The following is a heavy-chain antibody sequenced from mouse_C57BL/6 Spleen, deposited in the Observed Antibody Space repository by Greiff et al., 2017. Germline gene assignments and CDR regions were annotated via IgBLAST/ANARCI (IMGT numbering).Heavy chain of an antibody. CDR2: IYPGSGST. CDR1: GYTFTSYW. Sequence: QVQLKQPGAELVKPGASVKMSCKASGYTFTSYWITWVKQRPGQGLEWIGDIYPGSGSTNYNEKFKSKATLTVDTSSSTAYMQLSSLTSEDSAVYYCARYYGSSLRFAYWGQGTLVTVSA. D-gene: IGHD1-1*01. V-gene: IGHV1-55*01. J-gene: IGHJ3*01. CDR3: ARYYGSSLRFAY.